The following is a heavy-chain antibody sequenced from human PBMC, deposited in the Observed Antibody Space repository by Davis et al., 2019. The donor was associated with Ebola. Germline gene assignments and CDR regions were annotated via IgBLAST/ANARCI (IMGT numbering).Heavy chain of an antibody. J-gene: IGHJ5*02. D-gene: IGHD2/OR15-2a*01. CDR1: GYTFIAYF. V-gene: IGHV1-46*01. Sequence: ASVKDSCKASGYTFIAYFVHWVRQAPGQGPEYMGMINPTSGDIIYAQKFQGRVTMTRDTSTSTVYMELSSLTSDDTAVYFCARESPSTFWFDPWGQGTLVTVSS. CDR3: ARESPSTFWFDP. CDR2: INPTSGDI.